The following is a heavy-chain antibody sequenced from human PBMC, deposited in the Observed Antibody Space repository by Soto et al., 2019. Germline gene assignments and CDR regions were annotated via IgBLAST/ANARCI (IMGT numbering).Heavy chain of an antibody. CDR2: ISAYNGNT. V-gene: IGHV1-18*01. Sequence: ASVKVSCKASGGTFSSYAISWVRQAPGQGLEWMGWISAYNGNTNYAQKLQGRFTISRDNTKNSLYLQMNNLRAEDTAMYYCTRDRGDYEVLVPYSFDHWGQGTLVTVSS. D-gene: IGHD4-17*01. CDR3: TRDRGDYEVLVPYSFDH. CDR1: GGTFSSYA. J-gene: IGHJ4*02.